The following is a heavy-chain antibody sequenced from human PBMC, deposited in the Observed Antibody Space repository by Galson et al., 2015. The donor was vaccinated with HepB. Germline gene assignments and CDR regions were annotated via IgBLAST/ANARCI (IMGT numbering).Heavy chain of an antibody. J-gene: IGHJ3*02. V-gene: IGHV4-4*02. D-gene: IGHD3-22*01. CDR1: GGSITSDNW. CDR3: ARGPPLIVVVDNWNHAFDI. CDR2: IYHRGNT. Sequence: SETLSLTCPVSGGSITSDNWWSWVRQPPGKGLEWIGEIYHRGNTNSNPSLKSRVTVSVDKSKNQFSLKLISMTAADTAVYYCARGPPLIVVVDNWNHAFDIWGQGTMVTVSS.